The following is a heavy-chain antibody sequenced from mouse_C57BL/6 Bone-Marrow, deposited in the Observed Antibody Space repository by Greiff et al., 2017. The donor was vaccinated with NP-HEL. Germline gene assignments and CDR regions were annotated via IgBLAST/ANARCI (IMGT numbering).Heavy chain of an antibody. CDR1: GYTFTSYW. J-gene: IGHJ4*01. V-gene: IGHV1-7*01. CDR2: INPSSGYT. CDR3: ARGLCRRGFDAMDY. Sequence: QVQLKESGAELAKPGASVKLSCKASGYTFTSYWMHWVKQRPGQGLEWIGYINPSSGYTKYNQKFKDKATLTADKSSSTADMQLSSLTYEDSAVYYCARGLCRRGFDAMDYWGQGTSVTVSS. D-gene: IGHD6-5*01.